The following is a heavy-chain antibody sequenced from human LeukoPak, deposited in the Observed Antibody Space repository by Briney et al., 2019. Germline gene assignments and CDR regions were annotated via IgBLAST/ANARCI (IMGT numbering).Heavy chain of an antibody. CDR1: GFTFSTYG. Sequence: GGSLRLSCAASGFTFSTYGMHWARQAPGKGLEWVAVISYDGSNKYYADSVKGRFTISRDNSKNTLYLQMNSLRPEDTAVYYCARDQLGIPGTMGDFDYWGQGTLVTVSS. CDR3: ARDQLGIPGTMGDFDY. V-gene: IGHV3-30*03. J-gene: IGHJ4*02. CDR2: ISYDGSNK. D-gene: IGHD1-7*01.